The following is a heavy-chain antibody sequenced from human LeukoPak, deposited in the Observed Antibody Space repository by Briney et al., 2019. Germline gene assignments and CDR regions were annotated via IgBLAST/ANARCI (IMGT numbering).Heavy chain of an antibody. CDR2: MNPNSGNT. V-gene: IGHV1-8*01. D-gene: IGHD7-27*01. CDR1: GYTFTSYD. Sequence: GASVKVSCKASGYTFTSYDINWVRQATGQGLEWMGWMNPNSGNTGYAQKFQGRVTMTEDTSTDTAYMELSSLRSEDTAVYYCATPTGGAFDIRGQGTMVTVSS. CDR3: ATPTGGAFDI. J-gene: IGHJ3*02.